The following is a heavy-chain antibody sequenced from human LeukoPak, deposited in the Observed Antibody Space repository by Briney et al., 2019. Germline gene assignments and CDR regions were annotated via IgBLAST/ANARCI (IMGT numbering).Heavy chain of an antibody. CDR3: ARVVGCNSTSCYVVWFDP. CDR2: ISAYNGNT. J-gene: IGHJ5*02. D-gene: IGHD2-2*01. CDR1: GYTFTSYG. Sequence: ASVKVSCKASGYTFTSYGISWVRQAPGQGLEWMGWISAYNGNTNYAQKLQGRVTMTTDTSTSTAYMELRSLRSDDTAVYYCARVVGCNSTSCYVVWFDPWGQGTLVTVSS. V-gene: IGHV1-18*04.